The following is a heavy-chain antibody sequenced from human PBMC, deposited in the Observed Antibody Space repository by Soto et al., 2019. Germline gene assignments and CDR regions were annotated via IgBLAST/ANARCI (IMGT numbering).Heavy chain of an antibody. CDR3: AGAARQDGSGRIRVYGMDV. CDR1: GGSISSGGYS. CDR2: IYHSGST. J-gene: IGHJ6*02. Sequence: SETLSLTCAVSGGSISSGGYSWSWIRQPPGKGLEWIGYIYHSGSTYYNPSLKSRVTISVDRSKNQFSLKLSSVTAADTAVYYCAGAARQDGSGRIRVYGMDVWGRGTTVTVSS. D-gene: IGHD3-10*01. V-gene: IGHV4-30-2*01.